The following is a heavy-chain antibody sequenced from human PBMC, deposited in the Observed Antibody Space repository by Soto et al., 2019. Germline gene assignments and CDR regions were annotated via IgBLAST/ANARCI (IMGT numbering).Heavy chain of an antibody. J-gene: IGHJ4*02. D-gene: IGHD6-13*01. CDR1: GGAFIGYY. CDR2: INHSGST. V-gene: IGHV4-34*01. CDR3: ARGLIAAAGTGGLRFDY. Sequence: PAETLSLTCAVYGGAFIGYYWILIRHPPGKGLEWIGEINHSGSTNYNPSLKSRVTISVDTSKNQFSLKLSSVTAAGTAVYYCARGLIAAAGTGGLRFDYWGQGTLVTVSS.